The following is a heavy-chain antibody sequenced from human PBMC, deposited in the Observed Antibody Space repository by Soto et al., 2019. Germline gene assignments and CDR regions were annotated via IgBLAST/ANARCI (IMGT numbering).Heavy chain of an antibody. V-gene: IGHV1-2*07. CDR2: INPNSGGT. D-gene: IGHD3-22*01. J-gene: IGHJ6*02. Sequence: QVQLVQSGAEVKKPGASVKVSCKASGYTFTGYYMHWVRQAPGQGLEWLGWINPNSGGTNYARKFQGRVTRTRDKAISTAYMELSRLRSDDTAVYYCARERRYYYDSSGYPRRTYYYYGMDVWGQGTTVTVSS. CDR1: GYTFTGYY. CDR3: ARERRYYYDSSGYPRRTYYYYGMDV.